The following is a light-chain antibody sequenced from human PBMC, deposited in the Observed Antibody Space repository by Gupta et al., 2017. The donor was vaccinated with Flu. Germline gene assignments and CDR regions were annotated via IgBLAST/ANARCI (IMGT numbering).Light chain of an antibody. CDR1: QAINYY. CDR3: QHRINCPGT. CDR2: DAS. Sequence: ILSTHSPSTLSLSPDERATLSCRASQAINYYLAWYQQRPGQSPGLLIYDASTRATGFPARFGGSGXGTXFTLTIXGLETEDFAVYACQHRINCPGTFGXGTKVDI. J-gene: IGKJ4*01. V-gene: IGKV3-11*01.